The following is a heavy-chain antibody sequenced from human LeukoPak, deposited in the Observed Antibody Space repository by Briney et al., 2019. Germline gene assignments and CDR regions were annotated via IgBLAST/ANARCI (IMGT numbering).Heavy chain of an antibody. CDR3: ATSTYSGYDPLDY. V-gene: IGHV1-2*02. CDR2: INPNSGGT. D-gene: IGHD5-12*01. J-gene: IGHJ4*02. CDR1: GYTFTSYD. Sequence: GASVKVSCKASGYTFTSYDINWVRQAPGQGLEWMGWINPNSGGTNYAQKFQGRVTMTRDTSISTAYMELSRLRSDDTAVYYCATSTYSGYDPLDYWGQGTLVTVSS.